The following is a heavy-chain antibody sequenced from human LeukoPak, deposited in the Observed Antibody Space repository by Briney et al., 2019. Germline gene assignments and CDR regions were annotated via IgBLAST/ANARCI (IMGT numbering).Heavy chain of an antibody. CDR1: GFTFSSYA. CDR3: SRHDCRGGSWRQCYFDY. J-gene: IGHJ4*02. D-gene: IGHD2-15*01. V-gene: IGHV3-73*01. CDR2: IRSKDKNYAA. Sequence: HPGGSLRLSCAASGFTFSSYAIHWVRQASGKGLEWVGRIRSKDKNYAAEYAVSVQGRFTISRDDSKNTAYLQMNSLKTEDTAVYYCSRHDCRGGSWRQCYFDYWGQGILVTVSS.